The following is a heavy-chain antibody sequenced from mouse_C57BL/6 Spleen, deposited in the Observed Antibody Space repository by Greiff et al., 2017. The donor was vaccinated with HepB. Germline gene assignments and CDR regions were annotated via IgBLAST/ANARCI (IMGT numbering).Heavy chain of an antibody. CDR1: GYAFSSSW. CDR2: IYPGDGDT. Sequence: QVQLQQSGPELVKPGASVKISCKASGYAFSSSWMNWVKQRPGKGLEWIGRIYPGDGDTNYNGKFKGKATLTADKSSSTAYMQLSSLTSEDSAVCFCAREDYYGSRYYFVYWGQGPTLTVSS. D-gene: IGHD1-1*01. CDR3: AREDYYGSRYYFVY. J-gene: IGHJ2*01. V-gene: IGHV1-82*01.